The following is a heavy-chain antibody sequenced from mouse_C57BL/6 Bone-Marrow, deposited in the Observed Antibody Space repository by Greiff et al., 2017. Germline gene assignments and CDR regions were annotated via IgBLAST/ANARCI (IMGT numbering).Heavy chain of an antibody. D-gene: IGHD2-12*01. Sequence: LEESGAELARPGASVKLSCKASGYTFTSYGISWVKQRTGQGLEWIGEIYPRSGNTYYNEKFKGKATLTADKSSSTAYMELRSLTSEDSAVYFCARGDDSSWFAYWGQGTLVTVSA. J-gene: IGHJ3*01. CDR3: ARGDDSSWFAY. CDR1: GYTFTSYG. CDR2: IYPRSGNT. V-gene: IGHV1-81*01.